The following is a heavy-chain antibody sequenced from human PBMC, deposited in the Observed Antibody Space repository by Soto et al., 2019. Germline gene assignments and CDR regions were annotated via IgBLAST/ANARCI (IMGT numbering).Heavy chain of an antibody. CDR1: GDTLTELA. J-gene: IGHJ4*02. D-gene: IGHD3-9*01. CDR2: FDPEDGET. V-gene: IGHV1-24*01. Sequence: GASLKVCCKVSGDTLTELAMHWVRQAPGKGLEWMGGFDPEDGETIYAQKFQGRVTMTEDTSTDTAYMELSSLRSEDTAVYYCATVRSEYDILTGYQYYFDYWGQGTLVTVSS. CDR3: ATVRSEYDILTGYQYYFDY.